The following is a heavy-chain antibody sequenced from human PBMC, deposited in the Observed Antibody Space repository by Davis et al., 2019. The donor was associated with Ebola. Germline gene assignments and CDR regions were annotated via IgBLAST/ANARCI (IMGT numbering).Heavy chain of an antibody. D-gene: IGHD3-16*01. CDR2: IIPIFGTS. CDR3: AAGIISNYYYYGMDV. V-gene: IGHV1-69*13. Sequence: SVKVSCKASGGTFRSYAISWVRQAPGQGLEWMGGIIPIFGTSNYAQKFQGRVTITADESTSTAYMELSSLRSEDTAVYYCAAGIISNYYYYGMDVWGQGTTVTVSS. CDR1: GGTFRSYA. J-gene: IGHJ6*02.